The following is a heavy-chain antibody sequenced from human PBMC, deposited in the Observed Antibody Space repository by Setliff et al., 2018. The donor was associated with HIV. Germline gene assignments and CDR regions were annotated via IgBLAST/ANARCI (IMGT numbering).Heavy chain of an antibody. J-gene: IGHJ4*02. CDR3: ARAWAMQQLVPGY. V-gene: IGHV3-48*01. D-gene: IGHD6-6*01. CDR1: GFIFSSYS. Sequence: GGSLRLSCAASGFIFSSYSMNWVRQAPGKGLEWVSYISSSTSTIYYADSVKGRFTISRDNAKNSLYLQMNGLRAEDTAVYYCARAWAMQQLVPGYWGQGTLVTVSS. CDR2: ISSSTSTI.